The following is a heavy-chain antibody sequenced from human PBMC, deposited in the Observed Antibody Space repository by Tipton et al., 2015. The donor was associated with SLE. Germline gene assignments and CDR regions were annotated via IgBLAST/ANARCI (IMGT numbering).Heavy chain of an antibody. CDR1: GFIFSSYE. V-gene: IGHV3-48*03. Sequence: SLRLSCAASGFIFSSYEMIWARQAPGQGMEWVAYITTTGSKVYYADSVKGRVTISRDNAKNVLYLQMDSLRADDTATYYCARDGYCSGGRCYEDYGMDVWGQGTTVSVSS. J-gene: IGHJ6*02. D-gene: IGHD2-15*01. CDR3: ARDGYCSGGRCYEDYGMDV. CDR2: ITTTGSKV.